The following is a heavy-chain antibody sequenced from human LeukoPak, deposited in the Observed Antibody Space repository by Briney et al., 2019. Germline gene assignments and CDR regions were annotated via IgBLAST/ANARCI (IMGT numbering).Heavy chain of an antibody. CDR3: AKGYYGSGTYGWFDP. Sequence: PGGSLRLSCAASGFTFSSSGMSWVRQAPGEGLGWVSAISASGDHTYYADSVKGRFTISRDNSKKKLYLQMNSLRAEDTAVYYCAKGYYGSGTYGWFDPWGQETLVTVSS. V-gene: IGHV3-23*01. D-gene: IGHD3-10*01. CDR1: GFTFSSSG. J-gene: IGHJ5*02. CDR2: ISASGDHT.